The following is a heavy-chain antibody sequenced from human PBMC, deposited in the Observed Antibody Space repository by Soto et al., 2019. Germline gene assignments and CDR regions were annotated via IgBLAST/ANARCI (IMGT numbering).Heavy chain of an antibody. CDR2: IIPIFGTA. D-gene: IGHD6-13*01. Sequence: QVQLVQSGAEVKKPGSSVKVSCKASGGTFRSYAISWVRQAPGQGLEWMGGIIPIFGTANYAQKFQGRVTIPAEDYTSTASMKRSSLRSEDTDVYYCARTPLAAQVGFDPWGQGNLVTVSS. V-gene: IGHV1-69*01. CDR1: GGTFRSYA. CDR3: ARTPLAAQVGFDP. J-gene: IGHJ5*02.